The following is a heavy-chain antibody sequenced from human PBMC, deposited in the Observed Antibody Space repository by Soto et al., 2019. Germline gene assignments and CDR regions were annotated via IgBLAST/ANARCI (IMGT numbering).Heavy chain of an antibody. V-gene: IGHV3-33*01. J-gene: IGHJ6*02. CDR1: GFTFSSYG. Sequence: GGSLRLSCAASGFTFSSYGMHWVRQAPGKGLEWVAVIWYDGSNKYYADSVKGRFTISRDNSKNTLYLQMNSLRAEDTAVYYCARDGHWAAAKYYYYYGMDVWGQGTTVTVSS. CDR2: IWYDGSNK. CDR3: ARDGHWAAAKYYYYYGMDV. D-gene: IGHD6-13*01.